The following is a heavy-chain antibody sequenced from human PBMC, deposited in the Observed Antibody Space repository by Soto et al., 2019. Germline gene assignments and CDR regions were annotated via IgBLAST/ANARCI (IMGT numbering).Heavy chain of an antibody. CDR2: IWYDESNK. CDR1: GFTFCSYG. V-gene: IGHV3-33*01. D-gene: IGHD4-4*01. J-gene: IGHJ6*02. Sequence: QEQLVESGGGVVQPGRSLRLSYAASGFTFCSYGMHWVRQAPGKGQEWVAVIWYDESNKYYADSVKGRFTISRDNSKNTLYLQMNSLRAEDTAVYYCARRAVTALNHYYGMDVWGQGTTVTVSS. CDR3: ARRAVTALNHYYGMDV.